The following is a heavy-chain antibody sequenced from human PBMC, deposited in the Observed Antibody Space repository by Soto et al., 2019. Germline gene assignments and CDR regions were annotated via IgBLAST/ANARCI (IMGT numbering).Heavy chain of an antibody. CDR3: APSLPSIIDDAFYI. CDR1: GFSLSTSGVG. J-gene: IGHJ3*02. Sequence: QITLKESGPTLVKPTQTLTLTCTFSGFSLSTSGVGVGWLRQPPGKALEWLALIYWDDDKRYSPSLKSRLTIPKETSQKQVILIMTHLDPVDTATYYCAPSLPSIIDDAFYIWGQGTMVTVSS. CDR2: IYWDDDK. D-gene: IGHD3-10*01. V-gene: IGHV2-5*02.